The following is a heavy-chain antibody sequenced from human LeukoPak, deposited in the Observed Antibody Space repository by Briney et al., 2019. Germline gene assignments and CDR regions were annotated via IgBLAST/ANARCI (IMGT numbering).Heavy chain of an antibody. V-gene: IGHV5-51*01. Sequence: GESLKISCKGFGYSFTSYWIGWVRQMPGKGLEWMGIIYPGDSNIKYSPSFQGQVTISADESINTVYLQWSSLKASDSAMYYCARERWGSGDYWGQGTLVTVSS. CDR2: IYPGDSNI. D-gene: IGHD2-21*01. CDR1: GYSFTSYW. CDR3: ARERWGSGDY. J-gene: IGHJ4*02.